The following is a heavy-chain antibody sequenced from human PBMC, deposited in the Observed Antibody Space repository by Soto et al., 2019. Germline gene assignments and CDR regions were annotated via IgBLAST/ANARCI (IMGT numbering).Heavy chain of an antibody. CDR1: GFTISNYV. V-gene: IGHV3-23*01. D-gene: IGHD6-13*01. Sequence: GGSLRLSCAASGFTISNYVMSWVRQAPGKGLEWVSAISGSGGSTYYADSVKGRFTISRDNAKNTLYLQMNSLRAEDTAVYYCARPPGGSSWYVPDYYYYYMDVWGKGTTVTVSS. J-gene: IGHJ6*03. CDR3: ARPPGGSSWYVPDYYYYYMDV. CDR2: ISGSGGST.